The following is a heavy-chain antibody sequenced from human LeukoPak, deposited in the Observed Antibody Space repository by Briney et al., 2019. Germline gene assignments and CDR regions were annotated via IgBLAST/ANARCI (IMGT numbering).Heavy chain of an antibody. CDR3: ARDFPNGTAPFDP. J-gene: IGHJ5*02. CDR2: IYYSGST. CDR1: GGSISSSSYY. V-gene: IGHV4-39*02. D-gene: IGHD1-1*01. Sequence: SETLSLTCTVSGGSISSSSYYWGWIRQPPGNGLEWIGSIYYSGSTYYNPSLKSRVTISVDTSKNQFSLKLSSVTAADTAVYYCARDFPNGTAPFDPWGQGTLVTVSS.